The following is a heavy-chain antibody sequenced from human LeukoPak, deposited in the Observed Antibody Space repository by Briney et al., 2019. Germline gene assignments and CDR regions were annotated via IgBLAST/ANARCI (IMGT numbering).Heavy chain of an antibody. Sequence: SETLSLTCAVYGGSFSDYYWTWIRQSPGKGLEWIGEINDHSGNTNYNPSLNSRVSISLEKSKNQLSLELRFVTAADTAVYYCARGRIAMIVVVHSFYYGMDVWGQGTTVTVSS. D-gene: IGHD3-22*01. J-gene: IGHJ6*02. V-gene: IGHV4-34*01. CDR2: INDHSGNT. CDR3: ARGRIAMIVVVHSFYYGMDV. CDR1: GGSFSDYY.